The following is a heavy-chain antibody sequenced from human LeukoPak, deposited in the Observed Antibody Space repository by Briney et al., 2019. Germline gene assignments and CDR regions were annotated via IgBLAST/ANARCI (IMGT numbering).Heavy chain of an antibody. V-gene: IGHV3-15*01. D-gene: IGHD5-12*01. J-gene: IGHJ4*02. CDR3: VPSGYGRGNY. Sequence: GGSLRLSYAASGFTFSNAWMSWVRQAPGKGLEWVGRIKSKTDGGTTDYAAPVKGRFTISRDDSKNTLYLQMNSLKIEDTAVYYCVPSGYGRGNYWGQGTLVTVSS. CDR1: GFTFSNAW. CDR2: IKSKTDGGTT.